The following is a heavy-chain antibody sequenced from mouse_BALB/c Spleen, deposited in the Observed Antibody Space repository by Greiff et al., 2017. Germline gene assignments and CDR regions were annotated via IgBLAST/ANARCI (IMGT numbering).Heavy chain of an antibody. J-gene: IGHJ2*01. D-gene: IGHD2-14*01. CDR3: ATAYYRYDDFDY. V-gene: IGHV1-74*01. Sequence: VKLMESGAELVRPGASVKLSCKASGYSFTSYWMNWVKQRPGQGLEWIGMIHPSDSETRLNQKFKDKATLTVDKSSSTAYMQLSSPTSEDSAVYYCATAYYRYDDFDYWGQGTTLTVSS. CDR1: GYSFTSYW. CDR2: IHPSDSET.